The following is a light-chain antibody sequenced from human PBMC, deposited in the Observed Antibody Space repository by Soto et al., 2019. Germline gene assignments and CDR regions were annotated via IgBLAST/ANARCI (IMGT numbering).Light chain of an antibody. Sequence: DIQLALSPSALSTSLGDRVTITCRASQSISSWLAWYQQKPGKAPKLLIYDASSLQSGVPSRFSGSGAGTEFTLTIISRQPDDVATVYCQQYNGYSWTFGQGTKVDIK. CDR1: QSISSW. CDR3: QQYNGYSWT. J-gene: IGKJ1*01. V-gene: IGKV1-5*01. CDR2: DAS.